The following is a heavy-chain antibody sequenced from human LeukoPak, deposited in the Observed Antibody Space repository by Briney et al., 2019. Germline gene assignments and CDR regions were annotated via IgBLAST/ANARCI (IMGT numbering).Heavy chain of an antibody. J-gene: IGHJ5*01. CDR1: RDSLSINSAA. Sequence: SQTLSLTCALSRDSLSINSAAWHWVRQSPSRGLDWLVRTYYRYNWYNDYAVSVKSRITINPATSKNQYSLQLNSVTTEETAVYYCARTSGWYDCWGQGTLVTVSS. V-gene: IGHV6-1*01. D-gene: IGHD6-19*01. CDR3: ARTSGWYDC. CDR2: TYYRYNWYN.